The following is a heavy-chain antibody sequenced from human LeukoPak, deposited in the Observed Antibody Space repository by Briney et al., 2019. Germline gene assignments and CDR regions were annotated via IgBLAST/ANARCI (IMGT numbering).Heavy chain of an antibody. D-gene: IGHD3-10*01. V-gene: IGHV1-18*04. CDR1: GYTFTSYG. Sequence: ASGNVSCKASGYTFTSYGISWVRHAPGQGLEWMGCIGAYNGRTNYAQKLQGRVTMTTDTSTSTAYLELRSLRSDDTAVYYCARSEGRRRVLPTSGGWGQGTPVTVSS. CDR2: IGAYNGRT. CDR3: ARSEGRRRVLPTSGG. J-gene: IGHJ4*02.